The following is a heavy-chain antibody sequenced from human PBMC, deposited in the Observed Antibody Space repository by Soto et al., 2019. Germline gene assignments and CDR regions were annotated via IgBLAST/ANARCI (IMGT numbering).Heavy chain of an antibody. D-gene: IGHD3-10*01. V-gene: IGHV4-31*03. CDR2: IYYSGST. Sequence: PSETLSLTCTVSGDSISSGGYYWSWIRQHPGKGLEWIGYIYYSGSTYYNPSLKSRVTISVDTSKNQFSLKLSSVTAADTAVYYCARDLIHYYGSGSYPPYPYYYYYYGMDVWGQGTTVTVSS. CDR3: ARDLIHYYGSGSYPPYPYYYYYYGMDV. J-gene: IGHJ6*02. CDR1: GDSISSGGYY.